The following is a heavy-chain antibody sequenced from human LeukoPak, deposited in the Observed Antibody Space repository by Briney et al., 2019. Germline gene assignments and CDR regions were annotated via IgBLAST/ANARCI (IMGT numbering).Heavy chain of an antibody. V-gene: IGHV3-53*01. Sequence: GGSLRLSCKASGFTVSSYCMSWVRQAPGKGLEWVALIYSGGNTDYADSVKGRFTISRDDSKNTLYIQMNSLRAEDTAVYYCAREPLVWRESLPSRHFDYWGQGTLVTVSS. D-gene: IGHD1-26*01. CDR3: AREPLVWRESLPSRHFDY. J-gene: IGHJ4*02. CDR1: GFTVSSYC. CDR2: IYSGGNT.